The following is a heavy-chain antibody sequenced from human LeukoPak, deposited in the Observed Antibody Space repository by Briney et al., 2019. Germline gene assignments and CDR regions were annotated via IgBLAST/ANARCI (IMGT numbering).Heavy chain of an antibody. J-gene: IGHJ3*02. Sequence: SETLSLTCTVSGGPISSLYWTWIRQPPGKGLEWIGYIYYSGNTYYNPSLKSRVTISVDTSKNQFSLKLRSVTAADTAVYYCARVGGITMIVVLITDAFDIWGQGTMVTVSS. V-gene: IGHV4-59*11. CDR3: ARVGGITMIVVLITDAFDI. D-gene: IGHD3-22*01. CDR1: GGPISSLY. CDR2: IYYSGNT.